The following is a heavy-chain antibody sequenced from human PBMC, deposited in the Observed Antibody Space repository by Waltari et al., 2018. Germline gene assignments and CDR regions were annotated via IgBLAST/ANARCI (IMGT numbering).Heavy chain of an antibody. V-gene: IGHV3-11*04. CDR1: GGSFSQYY. Sequence: QVQLQQWGAGLLKPSETLSLTCTVHGGSFSQYYWSWIRQAPGKGLEWISSITSRLSTLYYADSVKGRFTISRDNAKNSLYLQMNSLRAEDTAVYYCATKYSSSSWDYWGQGTLVTVSS. CDR3: ATKYSSSSWDY. D-gene: IGHD6-6*01. CDR2: ITSRLSTL. J-gene: IGHJ4*02.